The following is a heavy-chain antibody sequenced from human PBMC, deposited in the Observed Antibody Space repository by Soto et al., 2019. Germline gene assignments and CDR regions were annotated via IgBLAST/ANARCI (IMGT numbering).Heavy chain of an antibody. V-gene: IGHV1-69*13. CDR3: ARDRLHYYDSSGYRD. J-gene: IGHJ4*02. CDR2: IIPIFGTA. D-gene: IGHD3-22*01. CDR1: GGTISSYP. Sequence: SLKVSCNASGGTISSYPISWVRQAPRQGLEWMGGIIPIFGTANYAQKFQGRVTITADESTSTAYMELSSLRTEDTAVYYCARDRLHYYDSSGYRDWGQGTLVTVSS.